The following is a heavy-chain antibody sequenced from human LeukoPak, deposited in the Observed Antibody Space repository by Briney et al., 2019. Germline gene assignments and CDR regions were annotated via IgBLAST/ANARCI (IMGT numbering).Heavy chain of an antibody. J-gene: IGHJ4*02. CDR2: IHYSGTT. V-gene: IGHV4-59*01. CDR3: ARFGTSSSRFFDQ. Sequence: PSETLSLTCTVSGGSISAYYWSWIRQPPGKGLEWIGYIHYSGTTNYHPSLKSRVTIALDTSKNQFSLKLNSVTAADTAAYYCARFGTSSSRFFDQWGQGTLVTVSS. CDR1: GGSISAYY. D-gene: IGHD6-6*01.